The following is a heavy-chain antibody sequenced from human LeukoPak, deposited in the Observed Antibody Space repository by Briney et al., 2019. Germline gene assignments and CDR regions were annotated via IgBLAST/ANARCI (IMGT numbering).Heavy chain of an antibody. CDR2: ISYDGSNK. J-gene: IGHJ4*02. V-gene: IGHV3-30*18. CDR1: RFTFSNYG. D-gene: IGHD1-20*01. Sequence: GGSRRLACAASRFTFSNYGMHWVRQAPGKGLEWVAFISYDGSNKYYADSVKGRFTISRDNSKNTLYLQMNSLRVEDPAVYYCAKTGNYNWNGFDYWGQGTLVTVSS. CDR3: AKTGNYNWNGFDY.